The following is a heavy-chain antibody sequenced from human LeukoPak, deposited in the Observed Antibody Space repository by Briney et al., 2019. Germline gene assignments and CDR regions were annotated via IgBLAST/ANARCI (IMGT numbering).Heavy chain of an antibody. CDR2: INPKTGTA. CDR1: GYTFTGYS. J-gene: IGHJ4*02. D-gene: IGHD4-17*01. V-gene: IGHV1-2*02. Sequence: ASVKVSCKASGYTFTGYSIYWVRQTPGQKLEWMGWINPKTGTANSAQKFQGRVTMTRDTSTRTVYMELSSLRSEDTAVYYCARAYADYVPFDYWGQGTLVTVSS. CDR3: ARAYADYVPFDY.